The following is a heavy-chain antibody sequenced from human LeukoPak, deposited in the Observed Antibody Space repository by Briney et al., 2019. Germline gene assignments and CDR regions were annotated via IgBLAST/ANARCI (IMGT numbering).Heavy chain of an antibody. Sequence: ASETLSLTCAVYGGSFSDYYWSWIRQPPGKGLEWIGEINHSGSTNYNPSLKSRVTISVDTSKNQFSLKLSSVTAADTAVYYCARGPDSGSYSNAFDIWGQGTMVTVSS. J-gene: IGHJ3*02. CDR1: GGSFSDYY. CDR3: ARGPDSGSYSNAFDI. CDR2: INHSGST. D-gene: IGHD1-26*01. V-gene: IGHV4-34*01.